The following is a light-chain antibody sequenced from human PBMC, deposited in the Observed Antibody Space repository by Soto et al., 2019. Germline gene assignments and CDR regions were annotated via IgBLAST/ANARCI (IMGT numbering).Light chain of an antibody. J-gene: IGLJ1*01. Sequence: QSVLTQPASVSGSPGQSITISCTGTSSDVCGYNYVSWYQQHPGKAPKLMLFDVSGRPSGVSNRFSGSKSGNTASLTISGLQAEDEADYYCSPYTSSTTSYVFGTGTKVTVL. CDR2: DVS. CDR1: SSDVCGYNY. V-gene: IGLV2-14*01. CDR3: SPYTSSTTSYV.